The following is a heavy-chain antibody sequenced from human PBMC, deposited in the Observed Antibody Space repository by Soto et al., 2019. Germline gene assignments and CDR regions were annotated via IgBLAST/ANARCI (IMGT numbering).Heavy chain of an antibody. CDR3: ARDRSTYGGGGTGEVKENWFDP. V-gene: IGHV4-59*01. CDR1: GGSISHYY. J-gene: IGHJ5*02. CDR2: AYYSGST. D-gene: IGHD2-8*01. Sequence: SETLSLTCTVSGGSISHYYWSWIRQSPGKGLEWIGYAYYSGSTDYNPSLKSRVTMSVDTSKNQVSLKLNSVTTADTAVYYCARDRSTYGGGGTGEVKENWFDPWGPGTLVTVSS.